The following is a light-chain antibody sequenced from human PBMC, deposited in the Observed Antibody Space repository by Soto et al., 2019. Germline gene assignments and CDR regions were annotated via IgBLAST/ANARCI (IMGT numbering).Light chain of an antibody. CDR2: KAS. V-gene: IGKV1-5*03. CDR1: QSISSW. CDR3: QQYYSYPRT. Sequence: DIQMTQSPSTLSASVGDRVTITCRASQSISSWLAWYQHKPGKAPNLLIYKASSLESGVPSRFSGSGSGIEFTLTISSLQPDDFATYYCQQYYSYPRTFGQGTKVEIK. J-gene: IGKJ1*01.